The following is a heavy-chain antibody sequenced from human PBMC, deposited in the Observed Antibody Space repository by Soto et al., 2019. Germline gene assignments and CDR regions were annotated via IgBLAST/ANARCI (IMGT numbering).Heavy chain of an antibody. CDR1: GNAVIGGG. Sequence: AGGFRVSCSAAGNAVIGGGMNWVRQAPGKGLEWVSSISTTSTYIYYADSVKGRFTISRDNANNSLHLQMNSLRAEDTAVYYCTRDYVMDGWGQGNTVTVSS. J-gene: IGHJ6*02. V-gene: IGHV3-21*01. CDR3: TRDYVMDG. CDR2: ISTTSTYI.